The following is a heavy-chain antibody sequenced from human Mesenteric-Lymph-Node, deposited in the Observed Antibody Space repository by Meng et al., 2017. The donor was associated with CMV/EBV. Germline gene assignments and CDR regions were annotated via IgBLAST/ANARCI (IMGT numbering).Heavy chain of an antibody. CDR1: GFSFSSHG. Sequence: GESLKISCAASGFSFSSHGMHWVRQAPGKGLEWVAVIWYDGSNKNYADSVKGRFTISRDNSKNTLYLQMNSLRAEDTAVYYCAKEGYVDTVMIRSYYHGMDVWGQGTTVTVSS. J-gene: IGHJ6*02. CDR2: IWYDGSNK. CDR3: AKEGYVDTVMIRSYYHGMDV. V-gene: IGHV3-33*06. D-gene: IGHD5-18*01.